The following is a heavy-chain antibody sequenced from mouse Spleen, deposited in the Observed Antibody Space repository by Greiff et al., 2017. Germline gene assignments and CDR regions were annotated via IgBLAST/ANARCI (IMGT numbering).Heavy chain of an antibody. D-gene: IGHD2-4*01. V-gene: IGHV1-85*01. CDR3: ARSVYYEYENYFDY. Sequence: VQLQQSGPELVKPGASVKLSCKASGYTFTSYVINWVKQRPGQGLEWIGLIYPRGGSTKYNEKFKGKATLTVDTSSSTAYMELHSLPSEDSAVYFCARSVYYEYENYFDYWGQGTTLPVSS. CDR1: GYTFTSYV. J-gene: IGHJ2*01. CDR2: IYPRGGST.